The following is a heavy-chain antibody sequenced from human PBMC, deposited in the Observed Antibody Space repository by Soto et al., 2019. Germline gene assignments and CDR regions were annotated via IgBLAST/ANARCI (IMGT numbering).Heavy chain of an antibody. CDR2: IDPSDSYN. J-gene: IGHJ4*02. D-gene: IGHD2-15*01. CDR3: ARHAAGSVPFNY. Sequence: GESLKISCKGSGYSFTSYWISWVRQMPGKGLEWTGRIDPSDSYNNYSPSFQGHVTISAGKSISTAYLQWSSLKASDTAMYYCARHAAGSVPFNYWGQGTLVTVSS. CDR1: GYSFTSYW. V-gene: IGHV5-10-1*01.